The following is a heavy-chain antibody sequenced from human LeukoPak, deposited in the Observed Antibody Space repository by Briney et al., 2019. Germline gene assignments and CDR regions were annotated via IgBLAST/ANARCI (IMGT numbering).Heavy chain of an antibody. J-gene: IGHJ4*02. CDR3: TRDTFSYSSGWYGY. CDR2: IRSKAYGGTT. CDR1: GFTFGDYA. Sequence: GGSLRLSCTASGFTFGDYAMSWGRQAPGKGLEWVGFIRSKAYGGTTEYAASVKGRLTISRDDSKSIAYLQMNSLKTEDTAVYYCTRDTFSYSSGWYGYWGQGTLVTVSS. V-gene: IGHV3-49*04. D-gene: IGHD6-19*01.